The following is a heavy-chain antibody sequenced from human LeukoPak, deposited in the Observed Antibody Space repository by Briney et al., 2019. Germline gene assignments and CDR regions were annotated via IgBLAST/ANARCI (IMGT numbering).Heavy chain of an antibody. V-gene: IGHV3-23*01. CDR2: ISGSGGST. D-gene: IGHD1-26*01. CDR1: GFTFSSFA. CDR3: ANVKGRDLPHFDY. Sequence: GGSLRLSCAASGFTFSSFAMTWVRQAPGKGLEWVSAISGSGGSTYYAGSVKGRFTISRDNSKNTVYLQMSSLRAEDTAVYSCANVKGRDLPHFDYWGQGTLVTVSS. J-gene: IGHJ4*02.